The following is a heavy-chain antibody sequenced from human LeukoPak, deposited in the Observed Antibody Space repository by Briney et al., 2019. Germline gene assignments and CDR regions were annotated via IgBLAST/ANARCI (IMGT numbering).Heavy chain of an antibody. CDR1: GGSISSGSYY. D-gene: IGHD1-26*01. Sequence: SQTLSLTCTVSGGSISSGSYYWSWIRQPAGKGLEWIGRIYTSGSTNYNPPLKSRVTISVDTSKNQFSLKLSSVTAADTAVYYCAREVVGATNDYWGQGTLVTVSS. CDR2: IYTSGST. J-gene: IGHJ4*02. V-gene: IGHV4-61*02. CDR3: AREVVGATNDY.